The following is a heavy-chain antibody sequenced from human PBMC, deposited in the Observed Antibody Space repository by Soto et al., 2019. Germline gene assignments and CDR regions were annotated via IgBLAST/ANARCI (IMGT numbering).Heavy chain of an antibody. CDR2: SSTAKGFT. V-gene: IGHV1-18*01. CDR3: ARDRDCGTGGNCHPEWYFDY. CDR1: GYTFINFG. J-gene: IGHJ2*01. D-gene: IGHD2-8*02. Sequence: VQLVQSGAEGKEPGASVKVTCKASGYTFINFGITSVRQAPGQGLEWVGWSSTAKGFTTYGEKFQGRVTMTADTATNTAYMDLRSLTSDDTAVYYCARDRDCGTGGNCHPEWYFDYWGRGTLVTVSS.